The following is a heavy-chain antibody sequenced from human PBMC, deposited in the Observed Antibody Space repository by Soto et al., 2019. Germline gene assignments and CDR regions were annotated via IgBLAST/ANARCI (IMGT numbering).Heavy chain of an antibody. CDR3: ARSGWEYYYYYGMDV. CDR2: IYPGDSDT. CDR1: GYSFTSYW. J-gene: IGHJ6*02. D-gene: IGHD1-26*01. V-gene: IGHV5-51*01. Sequence: PGESLKISCKGSGYSFTSYWIGWVRQMPGKGLEWMGIIYPGDSDTRYSPSFQGQVTISADKSISTAYLQWSSLKASDTAMYYCARSGWEYYYYYGMDVWGQGTTVTVSS.